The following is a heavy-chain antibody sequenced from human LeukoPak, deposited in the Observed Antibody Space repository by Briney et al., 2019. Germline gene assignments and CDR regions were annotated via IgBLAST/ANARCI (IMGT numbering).Heavy chain of an antibody. D-gene: IGHD3-22*01. CDR1: GYTFPSYF. CDR3: ARGLLYYYDSSGYYGLDY. CDR2: MNPNSGNT. V-gene: IGHV1-8*01. J-gene: IGHJ4*02. Sequence: ASVKVSCKASGYTFPSYFMHWVRQAPGQGLEWMGWMNPNSGNTGYAQKFQGRVTMTRNTSISTAYMELSSLRSEDTAVYYCARGLLYYYDSSGYYGLDYWGQGTLVTVSS.